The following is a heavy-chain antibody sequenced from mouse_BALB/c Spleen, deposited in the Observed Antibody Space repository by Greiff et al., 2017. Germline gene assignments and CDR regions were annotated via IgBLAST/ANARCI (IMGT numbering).Heavy chain of an antibody. Sequence: EVQLVESGGGLVKPGGSLKLSCAASGFAFSSYDMSWVRQTPEKRLEWVAYISSGGGSTYYPDTVKGRFTISRDNAKNTLYLQMSSLKSEDTAMYYCARLIYYLDYWGQGTPVTVSS. CDR1: GFAFSSYD. V-gene: IGHV5-12-1*01. D-gene: IGHD2-1*01. CDR3: ARLIYYLDY. J-gene: IGHJ4*01. CDR2: ISSGGGST.